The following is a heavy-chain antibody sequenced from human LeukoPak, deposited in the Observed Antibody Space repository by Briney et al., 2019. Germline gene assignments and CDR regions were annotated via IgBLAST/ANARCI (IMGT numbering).Heavy chain of an antibody. J-gene: IGHJ2*01. D-gene: IGHD3-3*01. CDR2: IYYSGST. Sequence: PSETLSLTCTVSGGSISSSSYYWGWIRQPPGKGLEWIGSIYYSGSTYYNPSLKSRVTISVDTSKNQFSLKLSSVTAADTAVYYCARRGTIFGPESLWGRGTLVTVSS. V-gene: IGHV4-39*07. CDR1: GGSISSSSYY. CDR3: ARRGTIFGPESL.